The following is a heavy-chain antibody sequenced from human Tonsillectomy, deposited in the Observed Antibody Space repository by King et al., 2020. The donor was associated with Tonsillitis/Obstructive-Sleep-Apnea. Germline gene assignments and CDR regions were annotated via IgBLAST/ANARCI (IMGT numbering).Heavy chain of an antibody. Sequence: VQLVESGAEVKKPGASVKVSCKASCYTFTTYGISWDRQAPGQWLEWMGWVRPYKGNAKNAPRIKGRVTMTTDTSTSTAYMGLRSLRSDDTAVYYCACSVAGPSVIDYWGQGTLVTVSS. CDR1: CYTFTTYG. CDR3: ACSVAGPSVIDY. D-gene: IGHD6-19*01. J-gene: IGHJ4*02. V-gene: IGHV1-18*01. CDR2: VRPYKGNA.